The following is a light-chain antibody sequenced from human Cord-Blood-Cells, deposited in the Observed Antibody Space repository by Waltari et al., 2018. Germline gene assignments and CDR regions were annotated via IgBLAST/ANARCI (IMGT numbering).Light chain of an antibody. CDR3: QQRSNWPLT. CDR2: DAS. Sequence: EIVLTHSPATLSLYPGERATLSCSASQSVSSYLAWYQQKPGQAPRLLIYDASNRATGIPARFSGSGSGTDFTLTISSLEPEDFAVYYCQQRSNWPLTFGGGTKVEIK. CDR1: QSVSSY. J-gene: IGKJ4*01. V-gene: IGKV3-11*01.